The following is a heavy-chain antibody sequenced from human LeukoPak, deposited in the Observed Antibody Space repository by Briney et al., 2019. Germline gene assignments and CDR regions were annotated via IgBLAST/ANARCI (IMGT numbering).Heavy chain of an antibody. V-gene: IGHV4-4*07. J-gene: IGHJ2*01. CDR1: GGSISSYY. CDR3: ARDLYVTTVTMSYWYFDL. D-gene: IGHD4-17*01. CDR2: IYSSAST. Sequence: PSETLSLTCTVSGGSISSYYWSWIRQPAGKGLEWIGRIYSSASTNYNPSLKSRVTMSVDTSKKQFSLNLSSVTAADTAVYYCARDLYVTTVTMSYWYFDLWGRGTLVTVSS.